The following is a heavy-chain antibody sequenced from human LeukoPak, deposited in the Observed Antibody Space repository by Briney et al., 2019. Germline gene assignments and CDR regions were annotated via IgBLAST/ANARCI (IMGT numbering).Heavy chain of an antibody. CDR2: INHSGST. D-gene: IGHD6-19*01. J-gene: IGHJ5*02. CDR1: GGSLSGYY. Sequence: KPSETLSLTCAVYGGSLSGYYWSWIRQPPGKGLEWIGEINHSGSTNYNPSLKSRVTISVDTSKNQFSLKLSSVTAADTAVYYCARSRRRPGYSSGWYWFDPWGQGTLVTVSS. V-gene: IGHV4-34*01. CDR3: ARSRRRPGYSSGWYWFDP.